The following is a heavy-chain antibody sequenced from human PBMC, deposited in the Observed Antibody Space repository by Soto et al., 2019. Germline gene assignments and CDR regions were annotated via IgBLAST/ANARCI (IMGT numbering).Heavy chain of an antibody. V-gene: IGHV1-18*01. CDR3: ARVVTCAGDWFGH. CDR2: ISLYSDGT. D-gene: IGHD4-4*01. J-gene: IGHJ5*02. CDR1: GYTFSNYG. Sequence: SVKVSCKISGYTFSNYGITWVRQAPGQPLEWLGWISLYSDGTNYAQKFQGRVSMTTDTYTTTDYMELRSLRYDETAVYYCARVVTCAGDWFGHWGKVNLVIVSS.